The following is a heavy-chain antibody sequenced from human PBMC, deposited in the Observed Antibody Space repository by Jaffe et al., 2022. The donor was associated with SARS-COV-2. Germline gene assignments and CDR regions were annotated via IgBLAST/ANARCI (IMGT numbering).Heavy chain of an antibody. CDR2: ISASSDGT. J-gene: IGHJ2*01. D-gene: IGHD3-22*01. CDR3: AKIHYYDSGGYHWFFDL. Sequence: EVQLLESGGALVQPGGSLRLSCAASGFTFSTYALAWVRQAPGKGLEWVSGISASSDGTHYADSVKGRFTISRDNSKNTLYLQMNSLRAGDTAVYYCAKIHYYDSGGYHWFFDLWGRGTLVTVSS. CDR1: GFTFSTYA. V-gene: IGHV3-23*01.